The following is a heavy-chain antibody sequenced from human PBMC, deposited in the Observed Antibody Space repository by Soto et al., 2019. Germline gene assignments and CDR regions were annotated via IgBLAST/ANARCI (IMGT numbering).Heavy chain of an antibody. CDR3: ARHEGVVHYGMDV. CDR1: GYXFTSYW. Sequence: EXLKISCKGSGYXFTSYWISWVRQMPGKGLEWMGRIDPSDSYTNYSPSFQGHVTISADKSISTAYLQWSSLKASDTAMYYCARHEGVVHYGMDVWGQGTTVTVSS. CDR2: IDPSDSYT. D-gene: IGHD2-15*01. J-gene: IGHJ6*02. V-gene: IGHV5-10-1*01.